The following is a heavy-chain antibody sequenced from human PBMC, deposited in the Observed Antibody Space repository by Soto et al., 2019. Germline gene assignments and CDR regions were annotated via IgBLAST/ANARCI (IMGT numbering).Heavy chain of an antibody. V-gene: IGHV3-15*01. CDR2: IKRKTDGGTT. D-gene: IGHD6-6*01. CDR3: STGPIGRISSVPFHYYYGLGS. Sequence: GGSVRLSCEASEFTFSQAWMSWVRQAPGRRLEWIGLIKRKTDGGTTDYAAPVKGRFTISRDDSANRLYLHMNSLKIEDAGVYYCSTGPIGRISSVPFHYYYGLGSWGQGTTVSVSS. CDR1: EFTFSQAW. J-gene: IGHJ6*02.